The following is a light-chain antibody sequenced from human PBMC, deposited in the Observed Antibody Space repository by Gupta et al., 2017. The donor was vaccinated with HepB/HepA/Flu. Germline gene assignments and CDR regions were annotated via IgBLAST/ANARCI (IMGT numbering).Light chain of an antibody. CDR2: RAS. V-gene: IGKV3-15*01. CDR3: QQYNNCSPLT. CDR1: QTVLSN. Sequence: EIVMTQSPDTLSVSPGERATLSCRASQTVLSNLAWYQHKHGQAPRLLIYRASIRATGIPDRCSGSGSGTEFTPTTSSLQPEDVAVYYCQQYNNCSPLTFGQGTKVEIK. J-gene: IGKJ1*01.